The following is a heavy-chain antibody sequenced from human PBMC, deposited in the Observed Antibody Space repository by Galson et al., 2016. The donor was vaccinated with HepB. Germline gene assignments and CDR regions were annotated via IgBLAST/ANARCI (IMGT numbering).Heavy chain of an antibody. J-gene: IGHJ3*01. D-gene: IGHD3-16*01. CDR3: TRGRDFTFGYDAFAV. CDR1: GGSISGYY. V-gene: IGHV4-59*01. CDR2: ISYTGST. Sequence: ETLSLTCTVSGGSISGYYWSWIRQPPGNGLDWIGYISYTGSTNYNPSFTSRVTISLDTSKNQFSLKLISVTAADTAVYPCTRGRDFTFGYDAFAVWGQGTMLTVSS.